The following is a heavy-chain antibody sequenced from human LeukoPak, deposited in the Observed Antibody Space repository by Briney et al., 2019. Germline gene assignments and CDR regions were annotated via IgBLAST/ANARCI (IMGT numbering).Heavy chain of an antibody. Sequence: TSETLSLTCTVSGGSISSSSYYWGWIRQPPGKGLEWIGSIYYSGSTYYNPSLKSRVTISVDTSKNQFSLKLSSVTAADTAVYYCARDPADYGSSGYYEYWGQGTLVTVSS. J-gene: IGHJ4*02. CDR3: ARDPADYGSSGYYEY. V-gene: IGHV4-39*07. CDR2: IYYSGST. D-gene: IGHD3-22*01. CDR1: GGSISSSSYY.